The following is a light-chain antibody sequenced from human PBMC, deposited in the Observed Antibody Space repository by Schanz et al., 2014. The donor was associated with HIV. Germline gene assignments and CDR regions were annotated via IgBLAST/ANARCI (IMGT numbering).Light chain of an antibody. CDR2: DNY. J-gene: IGLJ1*01. CDR1: TSNIGNNY. Sequence: QSVLTQPPSVSAAPRQKVTISCSGSTSNIGNNYVSWYQQFPGTAPKLLIYDNYRRASGIPDRFSGSKSGTSASLDITGLQTGDEADYYCGTWDSRMSVGFVFGSGTKLTVL. CDR3: GTWDSRMSVGFV. V-gene: IGLV1-51*01.